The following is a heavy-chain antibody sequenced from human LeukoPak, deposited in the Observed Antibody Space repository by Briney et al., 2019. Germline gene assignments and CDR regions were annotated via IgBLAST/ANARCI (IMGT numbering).Heavy chain of an antibody. CDR2: INPNSGGT. CDR1: GYTFTGYY. D-gene: IGHD1-1*01. J-gene: IGHJ3*02. Sequence: GASVKVSCKASGYTFTGYYMHWVRQAPGQGLEWMGWINPNSGGTNYAQKLQGRVTRTRDTSIRTAYMELSRLRSDDTAVYYCAREEYWDDKLGAFDIWGQGTMVTVSS. CDR3: AREEYWDDKLGAFDI. V-gene: IGHV1-2*02.